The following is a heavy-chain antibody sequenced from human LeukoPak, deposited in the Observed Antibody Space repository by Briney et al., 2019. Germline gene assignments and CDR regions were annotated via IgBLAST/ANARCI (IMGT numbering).Heavy chain of an antibody. CDR1: GFTFSSYS. D-gene: IGHD2-21*02. V-gene: IGHV3-21*01. Sequence: GSLRLSCAASGFTFSSYSMNWVRQAPGKGLEWVSSISSSSSYIYYADSVKGRFTISRDNAKNSLYLQMNSLRAEDTAVYYCARDLCGGDCYYYYYYGMDVWGQGTTVTVSS. CDR3: ARDLCGGDCYYYYYYGMDV. CDR2: ISSSSSYI. J-gene: IGHJ6*02.